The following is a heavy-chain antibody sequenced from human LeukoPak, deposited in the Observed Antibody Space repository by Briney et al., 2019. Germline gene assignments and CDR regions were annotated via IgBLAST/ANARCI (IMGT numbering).Heavy chain of an antibody. CDR3: ARDHSGSDYNWFDP. D-gene: IGHD1-26*01. J-gene: IGHJ5*02. Sequence: SGTLSLTCTVSGGTISSYYRSWIRQPPGKGLEWIGFIYTSGSTNYNPSLKSRVTISVDTSKNQFSLKLSSVTAADTAVYYCARDHSGSDYNWFDPWGQGTLVTVSS. V-gene: IGHV4-59*01. CDR2: IYTSGST. CDR1: GGTISSYY.